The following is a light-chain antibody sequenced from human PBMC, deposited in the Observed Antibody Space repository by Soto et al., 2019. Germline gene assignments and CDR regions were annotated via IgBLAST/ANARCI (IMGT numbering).Light chain of an antibody. CDR3: QSYDSSLSGSVV. Sequence: QSALTQPPSVSGAPGQRVTISCTGSSSNIGAGYDVHWYQQLPGTAPKLLIYGNSNQPSGVPDRFSGSKSGTSASLAITGFQAEDEAEYYCQSYDSSLSGSVVFGGGTKLTVL. CDR1: SSNIGAGYD. CDR2: GNS. J-gene: IGLJ2*01. V-gene: IGLV1-40*01.